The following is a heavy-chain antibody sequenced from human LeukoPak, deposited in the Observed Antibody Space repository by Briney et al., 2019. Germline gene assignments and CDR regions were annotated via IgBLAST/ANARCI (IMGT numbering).Heavy chain of an antibody. V-gene: IGHV4-59*08. J-gene: IGHJ4*02. CDR2: SYHRGST. Sequence: SETLSLTCTVSGDSISNYYWGWIRQSPGKGLEWIGWSYHRGSTSYNPSLKSRVAISVDTSKNQFSLKLSSVTAADTAVYYCARRIVGAHADYWGQGTLVTVSS. CDR1: GDSISNYY. D-gene: IGHD1-26*01. CDR3: ARRIVGAHADY.